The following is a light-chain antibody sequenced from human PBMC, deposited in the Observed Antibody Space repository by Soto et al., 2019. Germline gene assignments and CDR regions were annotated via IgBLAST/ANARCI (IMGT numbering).Light chain of an antibody. CDR1: QSVTSGH. Sequence: EIVLTQSPGALSLSPGDRATLSSRASQSVTSGHLAWYQQKPGQAPRLLIYGASSRATGIPDRFSGSGSGTDFTLTISRLEPEDFAVYYCQQYGSSPRTFGPGTKVEIK. CDR2: GAS. CDR3: QQYGSSPRT. V-gene: IGKV3-20*01. J-gene: IGKJ1*01.